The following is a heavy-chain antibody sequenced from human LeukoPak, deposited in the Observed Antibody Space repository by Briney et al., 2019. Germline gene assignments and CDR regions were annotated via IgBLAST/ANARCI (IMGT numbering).Heavy chain of an antibody. CDR2: TNDRGGDK. CDR1: GFTFSSYA. J-gene: IGHJ4*02. V-gene: IGHV3-23*01. D-gene: IGHD5-12*01. CDR3: AKGGSPRNYFDY. Sequence: GGSLRLSCAASGFTFSSYAMSWVRQAPGKGLEWVSATNDRGGDKYYADSVKGRFSISRDNSKNTLSLQMDSLRAEDTAVYYCAKGGSPRNYFDYWGQGTLVTVSS.